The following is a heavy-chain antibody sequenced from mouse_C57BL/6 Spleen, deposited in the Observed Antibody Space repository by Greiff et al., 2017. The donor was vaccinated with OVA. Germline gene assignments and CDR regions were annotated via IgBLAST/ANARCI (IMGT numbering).Heavy chain of an antibody. CDR1: GYTFTDYE. Sequence: VKLMESGAELVRPGASVTLSCKASGYTFTDYEMHWVKQTPVHGLEWIGAIDPETGGTAYNQKFKGKAILTAYKSSSTAYMELRSLTSEDSAVYYCTRYGITTVVATDYWGQGTTLTVSS. V-gene: IGHV1-15*01. CDR2: IDPETGGT. D-gene: IGHD1-1*01. J-gene: IGHJ2*01. CDR3: TRYGITTVVATDY.